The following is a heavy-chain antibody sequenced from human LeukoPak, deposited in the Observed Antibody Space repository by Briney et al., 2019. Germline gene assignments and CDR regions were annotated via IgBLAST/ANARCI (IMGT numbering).Heavy chain of an antibody. CDR1: GGSISSSYYY. D-gene: IGHD6-6*01. V-gene: IGHV4-39*01. Sequence: PSETLSLTCTVSGGSISSSYYYWGWIRQPPGKGLEWIGSIYYSGSTYYNPSLKSRVTISVDTSKNQFSLKLSSVTAADTAVYYCARGQARHNKFGYWGQGTLVTVSS. CDR3: ARGQARHNKFGY. J-gene: IGHJ4*02. CDR2: IYYSGST.